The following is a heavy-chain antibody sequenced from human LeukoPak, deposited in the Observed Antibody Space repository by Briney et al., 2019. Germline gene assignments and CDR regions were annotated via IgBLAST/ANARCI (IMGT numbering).Heavy chain of an antibody. Sequence: GGSLRLSCAASGFTFSDYYMSWIRQAPGKGLEWVSYISSSGSTTYYADSVKGRFTISRDNAKNSLYLQVNSLRAEDTAVYYCASGPRKWYYFDYWGQGTLVTVSS. CDR2: ISSSGSTT. J-gene: IGHJ4*02. D-gene: IGHD2-15*01. V-gene: IGHV3-11*01. CDR1: GFTFSDYY. CDR3: ASGPRKWYYFDY.